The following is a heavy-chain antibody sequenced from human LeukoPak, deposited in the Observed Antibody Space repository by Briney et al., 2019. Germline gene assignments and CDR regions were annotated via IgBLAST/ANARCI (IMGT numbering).Heavy chain of an antibody. D-gene: IGHD2-15*01. Sequence: SGGSLRLSCVGSGFTFSSYWMTWVRQAPGKGLEWVANIDQDESEKYYVDSVKDRFTISRDNAKNSLYLQMNSLRAEDTAVYYCARDGYCSGGSCYDRSYWGQGTLVTVSS. J-gene: IGHJ4*02. CDR2: IDQDESEK. V-gene: IGHV3-7*01. CDR1: GFTFSSYW. CDR3: ARDGYCSGGSCYDRSY.